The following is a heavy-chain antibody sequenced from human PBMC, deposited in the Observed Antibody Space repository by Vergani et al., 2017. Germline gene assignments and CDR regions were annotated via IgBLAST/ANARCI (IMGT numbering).Heavy chain of an antibody. CDR2: ISGSGGST. CDR1: GFTFSSYA. Sequence: EVQPLESGGGLVQPGGSLRLSCADSGFTFSSYAMSWVRQAPGKGLEWVSAISGSGGSTYYADSVKGRFTISRDNSKNTLYLQMNSLRAEDTAVYYCAKGLNYYGSGSYDYWGQGTLVTVSS. V-gene: IGHV3-23*01. D-gene: IGHD3-10*01. CDR3: AKGLNYYGSGSYDY. J-gene: IGHJ4*02.